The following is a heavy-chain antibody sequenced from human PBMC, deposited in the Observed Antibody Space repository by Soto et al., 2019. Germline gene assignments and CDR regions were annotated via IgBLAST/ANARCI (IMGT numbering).Heavy chain of an antibody. CDR1: GFTFSSYD. V-gene: IGHV3-13*01. Sequence: GGSLRLSCAASGFTFSSYDMHWVRQATGKGLEWVSAIGTAGDTYYPGSVKGRFTISRENAKNSLYLQMNSLRAEDTAVYYCAYITAPLYYYYGMDVWGQGTTVTVSS. CDR2: IGTAGDT. D-gene: IGHD3-16*01. J-gene: IGHJ6*02. CDR3: AYITAPLYYYYGMDV.